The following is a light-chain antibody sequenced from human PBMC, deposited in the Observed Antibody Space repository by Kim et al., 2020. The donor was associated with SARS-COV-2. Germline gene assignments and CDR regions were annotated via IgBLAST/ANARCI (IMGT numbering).Light chain of an antibody. CDR3: SSYAGSNIVV. CDR1: SSDVGGYNY. CDR2: EVS. Sequence: QSALTQPPSAPGSPGQSVTISCTGTSSDVGGYNYVSWYQQHPGKAPKLIIYEVSERPSGVPDRFSGSKSGNTASLTVSGLLPEDEADYYCSSYAGSNIVVFGGGTQLTVL. V-gene: IGLV2-8*01. J-gene: IGLJ2*01.